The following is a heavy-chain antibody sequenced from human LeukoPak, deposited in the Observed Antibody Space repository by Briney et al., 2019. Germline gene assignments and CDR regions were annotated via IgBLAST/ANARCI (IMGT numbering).Heavy chain of an antibody. Sequence: PSETLSLTCTVSGGSISNSSYYWSWIRQPPGKGLEWIAYISDIGSINYNPSLKSRVTISLDTSKNQFSLKLSSVTAADTAVYYCAGHHPRNTVDFWGQGTLVTVSS. CDR3: AGHHPRNTVDF. D-gene: IGHD2/OR15-2a*01. J-gene: IGHJ4*02. V-gene: IGHV4-61*05. CDR1: GGSISNSSYY. CDR2: ISDIGSI.